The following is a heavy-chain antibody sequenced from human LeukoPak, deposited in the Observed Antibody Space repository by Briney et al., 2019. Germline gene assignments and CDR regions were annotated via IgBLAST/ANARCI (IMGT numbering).Heavy chain of an antibody. Sequence: PGGSLRLSCAASGFTFSSYGMHWVRQAPGEGLEWVAVIWYDGGNKYYADSVKGRFTISRDNSKNTLYPQMNSLRAEDTAVYYCARDSSQTMIVVAPGYWGQGTLVTVSS. J-gene: IGHJ4*02. CDR1: GFTFSSYG. V-gene: IGHV3-33*01. D-gene: IGHD3-22*01. CDR3: ARDSSQTMIVVAPGY. CDR2: IWYDGGNK.